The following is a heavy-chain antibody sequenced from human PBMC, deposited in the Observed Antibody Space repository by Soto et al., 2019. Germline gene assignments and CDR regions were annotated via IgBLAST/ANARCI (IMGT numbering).Heavy chain of an antibody. CDR3: ARDRLPSQGQWLGAFDY. Sequence: QVQLVQSGAEVKKPGASVKVSCKASGYTFTSYGISWVRQAPGQGLEWMGWISTYNGNTNYAQKLQGRVTMTTDTSTSTDYMELRSLGSDDTAVYYCARDRLPSQGQWLGAFDYWGQGTLVTGSS. V-gene: IGHV1-18*01. CDR2: ISTYNGNT. D-gene: IGHD6-19*01. CDR1: GYTFTSYG. J-gene: IGHJ4*02.